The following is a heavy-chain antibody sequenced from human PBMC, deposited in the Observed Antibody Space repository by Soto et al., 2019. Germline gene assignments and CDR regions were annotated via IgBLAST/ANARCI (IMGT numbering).Heavy chain of an antibody. CDR1: GYSISSSNW. Sequence: SETLSLTCAVSGYSISSSNWWGWIRQPPGKGLEWIGYIYYSGSTYYNPSLKSRVTMSVDTSKNQFSLKLSSVTAVDTAVYYCARMRATQQLAVYYYYYMDVWGKGTTVTVSS. CDR3: ARMRATQQLAVYYYYYMDV. J-gene: IGHJ6*03. CDR2: IYYSGST. V-gene: IGHV4-28*01. D-gene: IGHD6-13*01.